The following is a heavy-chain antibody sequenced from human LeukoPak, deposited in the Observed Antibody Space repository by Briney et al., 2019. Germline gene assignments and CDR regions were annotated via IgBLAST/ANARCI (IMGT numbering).Heavy chain of an antibody. D-gene: IGHD3-22*01. CDR2: TSHDGSYK. V-gene: IGHV3-30*04. J-gene: IGHJ1*01. Sequence: GGSLRLSCAVSGFTFSSYAIHWVRQASGKGLEWVALTSHDGSYKYYADSVKGRFTISRDNAKNTLYLQMSSLRAEDTAMYYCARDDLYYDTGDYYYASYFQHWGQGTLVTISS. CDR3: ARDDLYYDTGDYYYASYFQH. CDR1: GFTFSSYA.